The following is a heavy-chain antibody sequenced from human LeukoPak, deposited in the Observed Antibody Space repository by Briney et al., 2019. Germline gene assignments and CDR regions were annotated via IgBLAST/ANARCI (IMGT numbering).Heavy chain of an antibody. Sequence: GGSLRLSCAASGCTFSSYWMSWVRQAPGKGLEWVANIRQDGSEKYYVDSVKGRFTISRDNAKNSLYLQMNSLRAEDTAVYYCASDISWGQGTLVTVSS. D-gene: IGHD3-9*01. CDR1: GCTFSSYW. CDR2: IRQDGSEK. CDR3: ASDIS. V-gene: IGHV3-7*01. J-gene: IGHJ5*02.